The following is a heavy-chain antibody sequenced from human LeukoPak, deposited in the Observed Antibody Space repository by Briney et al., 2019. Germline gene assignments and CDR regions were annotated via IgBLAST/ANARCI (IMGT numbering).Heavy chain of an antibody. CDR3: AKDRYGNGQTFDS. Sequence: SGGSLGLSCAASGFIFSRYTMNWVRQAPGKGLEWVSSIMPNGDYIYYADSMKGRFTISRDNAKNSLYLEMNSLRAEDTAVYYCAKDRYGNGQTFDSWGQGTLVTVSS. V-gene: IGHV3-21*01. J-gene: IGHJ4*02. CDR1: GFIFSRYT. CDR2: IMPNGDYI. D-gene: IGHD3-16*02.